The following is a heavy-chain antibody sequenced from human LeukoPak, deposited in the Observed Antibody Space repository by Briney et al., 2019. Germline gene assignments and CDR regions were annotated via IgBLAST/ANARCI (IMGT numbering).Heavy chain of an antibody. CDR2: ISAFNANT. CDR1: GYTFTSYG. V-gene: IGHV1-18*01. Sequence: ASVKVSCKASGYTFTSYGISWVRQAPGQGLEWMGWISAFNANTNYAQKFQGRVTMTTDTSTSTVYMVLRNLRSDDTAVYYCARDLDIVVVAAALRHYGLDVWGQGTTVTVSS. CDR3: ARDLDIVVVAAALRHYGLDV. J-gene: IGHJ6*02. D-gene: IGHD2-15*01.